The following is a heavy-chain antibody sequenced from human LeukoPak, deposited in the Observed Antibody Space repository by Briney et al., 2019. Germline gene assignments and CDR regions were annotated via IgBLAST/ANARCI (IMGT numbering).Heavy chain of an antibody. J-gene: IGHJ4*02. Sequence: GGSLRLSCAASGFTVSSNYMSWVRQAPGKGLEWVSVIYSGGSTHYADSVKGRFTISRDNSKNTLYLQMNSLRAEDTAVYYCARSGIAVAGTWGFDYWGQGTLVTVSS. D-gene: IGHD6-19*01. CDR1: GFTVSSNY. CDR2: IYSGGST. CDR3: ARSGIAVAGTWGFDY. V-gene: IGHV3-53*01.